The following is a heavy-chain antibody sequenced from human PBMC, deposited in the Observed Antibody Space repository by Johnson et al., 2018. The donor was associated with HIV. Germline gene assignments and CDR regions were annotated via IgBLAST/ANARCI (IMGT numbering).Heavy chain of an antibody. CDR1: GFTFDDYG. J-gene: IGHJ3*02. CDR2: INWNGGST. D-gene: IGHD2-2*01. Sequence: VQLVESGGSVVRPGGSLRLSCAASGFTFDDYGMSWVRQAPGKGLEWVSGINWNGGSTGYADCVKGRFPISRDNAKNSLYLQMNSLRAEDTALYYCARVLEQFDAFDIWGQGTMVTVSS. CDR3: ARVLEQFDAFDI. V-gene: IGHV3-20*04.